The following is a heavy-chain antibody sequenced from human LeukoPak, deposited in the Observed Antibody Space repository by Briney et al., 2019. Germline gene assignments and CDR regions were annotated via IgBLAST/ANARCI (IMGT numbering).Heavy chain of an antibody. CDR1: GFTFSSYD. J-gene: IGHJ4*02. CDR3: ARESGVHRGSFDY. V-gene: IGHV3-30-3*01. D-gene: IGHD3-16*01. Sequence: GRSLRLSCAASGFTFSSYDVHWVRQAPGKGLEWVALISYDGSNKYYVDSVQGRFTISRDNSRNTLYLQMNSLRAEDTAMYYCARESGVHRGSFDYWGQGTLLTVSS. CDR2: ISYDGSNK.